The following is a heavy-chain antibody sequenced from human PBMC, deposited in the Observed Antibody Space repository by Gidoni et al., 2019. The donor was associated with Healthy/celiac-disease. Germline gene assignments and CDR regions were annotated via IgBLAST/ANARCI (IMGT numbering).Heavy chain of an antibody. CDR2: ISSSSSYI. CDR1: GFTFSSYS. Sequence: EVQLVESGGGLVKPGGSLRLSCAASGFTFSSYSMNWVRQAPGQGLGGVSSISSSSSYIYYADSVKGRFTISRDNAKNSLYLQMNSLRAEDTAVYYCARDIAVAGLDYWGQGTLVTVSS. D-gene: IGHD6-19*01. CDR3: ARDIAVAGLDY. V-gene: IGHV3-21*01. J-gene: IGHJ4*02.